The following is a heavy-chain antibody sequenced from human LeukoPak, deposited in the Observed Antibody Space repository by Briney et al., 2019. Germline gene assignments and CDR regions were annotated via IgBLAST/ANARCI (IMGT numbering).Heavy chain of an antibody. CDR2: IYPDDSDT. D-gene: IGHD3-16*01. Sequence: PGESLKISCKGSGYSFTSYWIGWVRQLPGKGLEWLGIIYPDDSDTRYSPSFQGQVTISADKSINTAYLQWDSLKASDTAMYYCARTPWGHTPFDYWGQGTLVTVSS. V-gene: IGHV5-51*01. CDR3: ARTPWGHTPFDY. J-gene: IGHJ4*02. CDR1: GYSFTSYW.